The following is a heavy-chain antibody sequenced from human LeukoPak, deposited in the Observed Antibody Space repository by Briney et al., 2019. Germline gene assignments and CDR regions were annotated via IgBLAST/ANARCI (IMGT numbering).Heavy chain of an antibody. CDR1: GGSISSGGYF. D-gene: IGHD1-1*01. CDR3: ARADSWNAFEY. V-gene: IGHV4-31*03. J-gene: IGHJ4*02. CDR2: ISNSGST. Sequence: PSETLSLTCTVSGGSISSGGYFWSWIRQHPGKGLEWIGYISNSGSTSYNPSLKSRVTLSVDTSKNQFSLKLSSVTAADTAVYYCARADSWNAFEYWGQGTLVPVSS.